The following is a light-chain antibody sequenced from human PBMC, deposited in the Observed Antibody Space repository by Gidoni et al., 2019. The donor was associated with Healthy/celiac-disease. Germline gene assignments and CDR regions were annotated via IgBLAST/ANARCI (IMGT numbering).Light chain of an antibody. CDR1: QSVLYSSNNKNY. Sequence: DLVMTQSPDSLALSLGERATINCKSSQSVLYSSNNKNYLAWYQQKPGQPPKLLIYWASTREAGVPDRFSGSGSGTDFTLTISRLQAEDVAVYYCQQYYSTPLTFGGGTKVEIK. CDR2: WAS. V-gene: IGKV4-1*01. CDR3: QQYYSTPLT. J-gene: IGKJ4*01.